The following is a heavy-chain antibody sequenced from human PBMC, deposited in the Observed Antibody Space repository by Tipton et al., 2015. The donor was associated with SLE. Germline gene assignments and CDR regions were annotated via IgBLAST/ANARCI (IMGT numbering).Heavy chain of an antibody. Sequence: TLSLTCTVSGGSISSYYWSWIRQPPGKGLEWIGYIYYSGGTNYNPSLKSRVTISVDTSKNQFSLKLSSVTAADTAVYYCARGHTGDEDAFDIWGQGTMVTVSS. CDR2: IYYSGGT. V-gene: IGHV4-59*01. J-gene: IGHJ3*02. CDR3: ARGHTGDEDAFDI. CDR1: GGSISSYY. D-gene: IGHD7-27*01.